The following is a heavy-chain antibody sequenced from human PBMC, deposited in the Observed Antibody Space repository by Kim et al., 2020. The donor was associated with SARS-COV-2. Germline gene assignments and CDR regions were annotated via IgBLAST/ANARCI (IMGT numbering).Heavy chain of an antibody. J-gene: IGHJ4*02. D-gene: IGHD3-10*01. CDR2: IYPGDSDT. CDR3: ARHAQFRGAGND. V-gene: IGHV5-51*01. CDR1: GYSFTSDW. Sequence: GESLKISCKGSGYSFTSDWIAWMRQRPGKGLEWMGIIYPGDSDTRYSPSFQGQVTISADKSISTAYLQWSSLKASDTAMYYCARHAQFRGAGNDWGQGTLVTVSS.